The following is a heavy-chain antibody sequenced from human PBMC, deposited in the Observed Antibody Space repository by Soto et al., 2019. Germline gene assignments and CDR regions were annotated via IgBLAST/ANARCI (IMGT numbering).Heavy chain of an antibody. J-gene: IGHJ6*03. CDR2: IYYSGST. D-gene: IGHD3-3*01. CDR3: ARVSAYDFWSGYPWYYMDV. CDR1: GGSISSYC. V-gene: IGHV4-59*01. Sequence: PSETLSLTCTVSGGSISSYCWSWIRQPPGKGLEWIGYIYYSGSTNYNPSLKSRVTISVDTSKNQFSLKLSSVTAADTAVYYCARVSAYDFWSGYPWYYMDVWGKGTTVTVSS.